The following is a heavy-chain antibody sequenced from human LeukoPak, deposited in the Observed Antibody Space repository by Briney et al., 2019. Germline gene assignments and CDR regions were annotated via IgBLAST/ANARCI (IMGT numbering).Heavy chain of an antibody. CDR1: GGSISSSNW. CDR2: IYHSGST. Sequence: PSETLSLTCAVSGGSISSSNWRSWVRQPPGKGLEWIGEIYHSGSTNYNPSLMSRVTISVDKSKNQFSLKLSSVTAADTAVYYCARASWIAAAGSPAYYFDYWGQGTLVTVSS. J-gene: IGHJ4*02. V-gene: IGHV4-4*02. CDR3: ARASWIAAAGSPAYYFDY. D-gene: IGHD6-13*01.